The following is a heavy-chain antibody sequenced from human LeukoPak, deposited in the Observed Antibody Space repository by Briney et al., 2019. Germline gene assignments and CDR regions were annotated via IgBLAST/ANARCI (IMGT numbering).Heavy chain of an antibody. D-gene: IGHD5-18*01. Sequence: TGGSLRLSCVVSGFTFSAYNMNWVRQAPGKGLEWVSSTSTTNSYIYYADSVTGRFTISRDNAKNSLYLQMHSLRAEDTAVYYCARRATTERGHSYGLDYWGQGTLVTVSS. J-gene: IGHJ4*02. CDR1: GFTFSAYN. CDR3: ARRATTERGHSYGLDY. CDR2: TSTTNSYI. V-gene: IGHV3-21*01.